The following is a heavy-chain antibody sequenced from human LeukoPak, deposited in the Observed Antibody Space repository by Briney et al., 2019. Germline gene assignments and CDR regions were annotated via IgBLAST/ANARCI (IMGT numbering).Heavy chain of an antibody. V-gene: IGHV1-2*02. CDR1: GYTFTSYA. CDR3: ARHDYGGNSES. D-gene: IGHD4-23*01. J-gene: IGHJ4*02. CDR2: INPNSGGT. Sequence: ASVKVSCKASGYTFTSYAMNWVRQAPGQGLEWMGWINPNSGGTNYAQKFQGRVTMTRDTSISTAYMELSRPRSDDTAVYYCARHDYGGNSESWGQGTLVTVSS.